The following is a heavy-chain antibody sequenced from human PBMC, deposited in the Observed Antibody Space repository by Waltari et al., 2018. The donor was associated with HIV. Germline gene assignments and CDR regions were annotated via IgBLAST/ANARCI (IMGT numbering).Heavy chain of an antibody. D-gene: IGHD5-18*01. CDR2: ISWYGRNI. J-gene: IGHJ6*02. CDR3: AKGLPITF. V-gene: IGHV3-43*01. Sequence: EVQLEESGGALLQPGGSLRLSCAASGFRFDDYTMHWVRQAPGKGLEWVSLISWYGRNIQDADSVKGRFTVSRDNSKNSLSLQMNSLRTEDTALYYCAKGLPITFWGQGTTVTVSS. CDR1: GFRFDDYT.